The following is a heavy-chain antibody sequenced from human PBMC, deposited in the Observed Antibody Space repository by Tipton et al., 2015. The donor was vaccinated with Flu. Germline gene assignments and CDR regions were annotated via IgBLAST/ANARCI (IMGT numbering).Heavy chain of an antibody. V-gene: IGHV3-11*01. J-gene: IGHJ6*02. CDR3: AREAENPSYYQNCAKDL. CDR1: GFIFSDYY. CDR2: IRRGGATI. Sequence: SLRLSCAASGFIFSDYYMAWVRQAPGRGLEWISYIRRGGATISYADSVKGRFTISRDDAKNSLYLQMNNLRADDTAVYYCAREAENPSYYQNCAKDLWGQGTTVTVSS. D-gene: IGHD2-2*01.